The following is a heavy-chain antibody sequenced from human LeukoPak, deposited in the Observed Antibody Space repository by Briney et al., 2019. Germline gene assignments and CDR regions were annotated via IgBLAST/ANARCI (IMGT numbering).Heavy chain of an antibody. J-gene: IGHJ4*02. Sequence: PRGSLRVSCAASGFTFNDYAMAWVRQAPGKGFHWVSLISASGSKTYYGGSAKGRFIISRDNSKNTLNLQMTKLRAEDTALYYCAKGIYDYALDFWGQGALVTVSS. CDR1: GFTFNDYA. V-gene: IGHV3-23*02. CDR2: ISASGSKT. D-gene: IGHD4/OR15-4a*01. CDR3: AKGIYDYALDF.